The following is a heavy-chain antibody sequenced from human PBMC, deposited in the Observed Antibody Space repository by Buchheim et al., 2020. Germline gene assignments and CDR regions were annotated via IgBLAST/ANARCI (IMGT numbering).Heavy chain of an antibody. V-gene: IGHV1-2*04. D-gene: IGHD4-17*01. J-gene: IGHJ6*02. Sequence: QVQLVQSGAEVKKPGASVKVSCKASGYTFTGDYMHWVRQAPGQGLEWMGWSNPNSGGTNYAQKFQGWVTMTRDTSISTASMELRRLRSDDTAVYYCARDLTTVTTFWVAGGGDGMDVWGQGTT. CDR1: GYTFTGDY. CDR3: ARDLTTVTTFWVAGGGDGMDV. CDR2: SNPNSGGT.